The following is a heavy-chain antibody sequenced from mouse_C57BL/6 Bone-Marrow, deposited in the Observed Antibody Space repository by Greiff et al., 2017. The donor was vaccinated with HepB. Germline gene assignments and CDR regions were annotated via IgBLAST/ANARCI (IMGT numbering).Heavy chain of an antibody. Sequence: DVMLVESGEGLVMPGGSLKLSCAASGFTFSSYAMSWVRQTPEKRLEWVAYISSGGDYIYYADTVKGRFTISRDNARNTLYLQMSSLKSEDTAMYYCTRDYYGSPGWYFDVWGTGTTVTVSS. CDR2: ISSGGDYI. V-gene: IGHV5-9-1*02. D-gene: IGHD1-1*01. CDR3: TRDYYGSPGWYFDV. CDR1: GFTFSSYA. J-gene: IGHJ1*03.